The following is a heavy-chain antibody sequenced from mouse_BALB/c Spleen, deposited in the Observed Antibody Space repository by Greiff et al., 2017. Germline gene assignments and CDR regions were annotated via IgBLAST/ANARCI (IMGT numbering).Heavy chain of an antibody. CDR2: ISYSGST. Sequence: EVMLVESGPGLVKPSQSLSLTCTVTGYSITSDYAWNWIRQFPGNKLEWMGYISYSGSTSYNPSLKSRISITRDTSKNQFFLQLNSVTTEDTATYYCAREGFDVGIWFAYWGQGTLVTVSA. CDR1: GYSITSDYA. CDR3: AREGFDVGIWFAY. D-gene: IGHD1-1*02. V-gene: IGHV3-2*02. J-gene: IGHJ3*01.